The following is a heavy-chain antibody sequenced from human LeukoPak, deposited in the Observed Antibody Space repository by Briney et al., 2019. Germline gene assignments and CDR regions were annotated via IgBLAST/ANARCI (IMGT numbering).Heavy chain of an antibody. V-gene: IGHV4-4*07. CDR2: SYTSGST. J-gene: IGHJ2*01. CDR3: ARDPPYGDYWYFDL. Sequence: SETLSPTCTVSGGSISSYYWSWIRQPAGKGLEWIGRSYTSGSTNYNPSLKSRVTMSVDTSKNQFSLKLSSVTAADTAVYYCARDPPYGDYWYFDLWGRGTLVTVSS. D-gene: IGHD4-17*01. CDR1: GGSISSYY.